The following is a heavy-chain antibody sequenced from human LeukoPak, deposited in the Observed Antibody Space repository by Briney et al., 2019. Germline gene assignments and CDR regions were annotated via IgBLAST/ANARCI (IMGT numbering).Heavy chain of an antibody. Sequence: GGSLRLSCAASGFTFSSYSMNWVRQAPGEGLEWVANIEQDGGEMYYVDSVKGRFTISRDNAKDSLYLQMNSLRAEDTAVYYCATDSSWFGELLPLAFWGQGTLVTVSS. D-gene: IGHD3-10*01. J-gene: IGHJ4*02. V-gene: IGHV3-7*01. CDR2: IEQDGGEM. CDR3: ATDSSWFGELLPLAF. CDR1: GFTFSSYS.